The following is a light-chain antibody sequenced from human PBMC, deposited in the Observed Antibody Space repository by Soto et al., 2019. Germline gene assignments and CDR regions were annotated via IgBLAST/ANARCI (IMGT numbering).Light chain of an antibody. Sequence: DIVMTQSPLSLPVIPGESASISCRSSQSLRLRNGYNCLDWFVQKPGQSPQLLIYSGSNRAPGVPDRFSGSGSGTDFTLKISRVEAEDVGIYYCMQALQTPLTFGGGTKVEIK. CDR2: SGS. J-gene: IGKJ4*01. CDR3: MQALQTPLT. CDR1: QSLRLRNGYNC. V-gene: IGKV2-28*01.